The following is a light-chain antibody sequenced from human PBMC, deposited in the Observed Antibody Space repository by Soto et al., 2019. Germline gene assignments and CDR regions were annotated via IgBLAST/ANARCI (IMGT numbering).Light chain of an antibody. CDR1: SSDVGGYNY. CDR2: DVT. V-gene: IGLV2-14*01. Sequence: QSVLTQPASVSGSPGQSITISCTGTSSDVGGYNYVSWYQQYPGTAPKLMIYDVTNRPSGVSNRFSGSKSGNTASLTISGLQAEDEADYYCTSFTGSTPRGVFGGGTQLTVL. CDR3: TSFTGSTPRGV. J-gene: IGLJ3*02.